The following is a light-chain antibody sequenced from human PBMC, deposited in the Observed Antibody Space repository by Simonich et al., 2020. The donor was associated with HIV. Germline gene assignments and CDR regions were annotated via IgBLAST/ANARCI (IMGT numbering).Light chain of an antibody. CDR3: AAWDDSLNGPV. Sequence: QSALTQPASVSGSPGQSNTISCTGTASDVGSYNLVSWYQQHPGKAPKLMIYEGSDRPSGVSNRFSGSKSGNTASLTIAGLQAEDEADYYCAAWDDSLNGPVFGGGTKLTVL. V-gene: IGLV2-14*02. CDR1: ASDVGSYNL. J-gene: IGLJ3*02. CDR2: EGS.